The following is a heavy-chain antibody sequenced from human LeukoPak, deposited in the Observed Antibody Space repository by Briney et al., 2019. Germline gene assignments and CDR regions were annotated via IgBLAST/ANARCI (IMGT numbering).Heavy chain of an antibody. V-gene: IGHV1-18*01. CDR3: ARDESQDFYGMDV. CDR1: GYTFTSYG. J-gene: IGHJ6*02. CDR2: ISAYNGNT. Sequence: ASVKISCKASGYTFTSYGISWVRQAPGRGLEWMGRISAYNGNTNYAQKLQGRVTMTTDTSTSTAYMELRSLRSDDTAVYYCARDESQDFYGMDVRGQGTTVTVSS.